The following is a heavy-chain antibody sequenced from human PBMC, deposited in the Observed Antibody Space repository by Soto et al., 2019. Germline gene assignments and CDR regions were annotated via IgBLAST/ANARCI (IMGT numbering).Heavy chain of an antibody. CDR2: ISAYNGNT. J-gene: IGHJ6*03. CDR1: GYRFTNYG. CDR3: ARDRGVAPPVAGNTHFYYYMDV. Sequence: QDQLVQSGAEVKKPGASVKVSCKASGYRFTNYGITWVRQAPGQGCAWMGWISAYNGNTNYAQKFQGRVTLTKDASTRTAYLELRSLRSDDTAVYYCARDRGVAPPVAGNTHFYYYMDVWGKGTTVTLSS. V-gene: IGHV1-18*01. D-gene: IGHD6-19*01.